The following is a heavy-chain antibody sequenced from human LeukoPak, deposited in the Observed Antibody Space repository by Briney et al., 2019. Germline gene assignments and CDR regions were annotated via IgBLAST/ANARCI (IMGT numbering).Heavy chain of an antibody. CDR1: GYTFTGYY. D-gene: IGHD3-9*01. CDR2: INPNSGGT. J-gene: IGHJ5*02. V-gene: IGHV1-2*02. Sequence: ASVKVSCKASGYTFTGYYMHWVRQAPGQGLEWMGWINPNSGGTNYAQKFQGRVTMTRDTSISTAYMELSRLRSDDTAVYYCARSNDILTGYYVPWFDPWGQGTLVTVSS. CDR3: ARSNDILTGYYVPWFDP.